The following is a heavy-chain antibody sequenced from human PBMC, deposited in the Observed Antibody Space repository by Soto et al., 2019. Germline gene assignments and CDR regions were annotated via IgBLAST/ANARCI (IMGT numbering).Heavy chain of an antibody. CDR3: ARDLLGYYDSSGYYTFDY. J-gene: IGHJ4*02. Sequence: ASVKVSCKASGGTFSSYAISWVRQAPGQGLEWMGGIIPIFGTANYAQKFQGRVTITADESTSTAYMELSSLRSEDTAVYYCARDLLGYYDSSGYYTFDYWGQGTLVTVSS. V-gene: IGHV1-69*13. CDR2: IIPIFGTA. D-gene: IGHD3-22*01. CDR1: GGTFSSYA.